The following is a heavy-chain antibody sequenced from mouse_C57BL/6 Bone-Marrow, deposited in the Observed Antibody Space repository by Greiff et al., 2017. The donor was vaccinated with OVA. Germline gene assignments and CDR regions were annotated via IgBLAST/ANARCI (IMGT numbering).Heavy chain of an antibody. CDR2: IRSKSNNYAT. V-gene: IGHV10-1*01. Sequence: DVMLVESGGGLVQPKGSLKLSCAASGFSFNTYAMNWVRQAPGKGLEWVARIRSKSNNYATYYADSVNDRFTISRADSESMLYLQMNNVKTEDTAMYYCVIERTYYSTWGYGGQGTLVTVAA. CDR3: VIERTYYSTWGY. J-gene: IGHJ3*01. CDR1: GFSFNTYA. D-gene: IGHD2-5*01.